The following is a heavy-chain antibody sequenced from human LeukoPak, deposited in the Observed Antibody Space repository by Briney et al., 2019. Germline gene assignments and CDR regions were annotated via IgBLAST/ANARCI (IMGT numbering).Heavy chain of an antibody. Sequence: SETLSLTCTVSGGSISSSSYYWGWIRQPPGKGLEWIGSIYYSGSTYYNPSLKSRVTIPVDTSKNQFSLKLSSVTAADTAVYYCARARSSSWGWFDPWGQGTLVTVSS. CDR2: IYYSGST. J-gene: IGHJ5*02. D-gene: IGHD6-13*01. CDR3: ARARSSSWGWFDP. V-gene: IGHV4-39*07. CDR1: GGSISSSSYY.